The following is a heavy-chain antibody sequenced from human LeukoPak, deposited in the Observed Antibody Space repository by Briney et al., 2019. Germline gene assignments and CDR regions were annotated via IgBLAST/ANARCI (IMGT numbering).Heavy chain of an antibody. CDR1: GFTFSDYY. D-gene: IGHD6-13*01. CDR2: ISSSGSTI. CDR3: ASRAYSSSWPRIF. J-gene: IGHJ4*02. V-gene: IGHV3-11*04. Sequence: AGGSLRLSCAASGFTFSDYYMSWIRQAPGKGLEWVSYISSSGSTIYYADSVKGRFTISRDNAKNSLYLQMNSLRAEDTAVYYCASRAYSSSWPRIFWGQGTLVTVSS.